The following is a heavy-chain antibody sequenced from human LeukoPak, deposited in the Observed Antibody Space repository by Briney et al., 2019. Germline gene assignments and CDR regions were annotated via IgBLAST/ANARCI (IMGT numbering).Heavy chain of an antibody. CDR1: GFSFSTYW. V-gene: IGHV3-7*04. CDR3: AGGISATGGG. J-gene: IGHJ3*01. Sequence: GGSLRLSCAASGFSFSTYWMTWVRQAPGKGLEWVANIGPDGSVKDYVDSLKDRFTISRDSAESSLYLQLDSLRAEDTAVYYCAGGISATGGGWGQGTMDTVSS. CDR2: IGPDGSVK. D-gene: IGHD6-13*01.